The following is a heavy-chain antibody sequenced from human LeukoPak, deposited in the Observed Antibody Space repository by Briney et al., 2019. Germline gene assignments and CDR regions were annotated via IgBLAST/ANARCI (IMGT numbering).Heavy chain of an antibody. CDR2: IYHSGST. CDR1: GYSISSGYY. V-gene: IGHV4-38-2*02. Sequence: SETLSLTCTVSGYSISSGYYWGWIRQPPGKGLEWIGSIYHSGSTYYNPSLKSRVTISVDTSKNQFSLKLSSVTAADTAVYYCTRDLETNFTYYDFWSGYYKGGGAYYYMDVWGKGTTVTVSS. CDR3: TRDLETNFTYYDFWSGYYKGGGAYYYMDV. J-gene: IGHJ6*03. D-gene: IGHD3-3*01.